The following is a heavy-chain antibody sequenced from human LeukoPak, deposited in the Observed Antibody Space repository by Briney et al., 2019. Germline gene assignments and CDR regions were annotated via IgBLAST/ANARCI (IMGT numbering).Heavy chain of an antibody. Sequence: SETLSLTCTVSGGSINSDSYYWTWIRQPAGKGLEWIGRIYTTGSPNYNPSLKSRVTISIDTSKNQFSPKLSSVSAADTAIYYCARDRGITTARGVPSWFDPWGQGTLVTVSS. V-gene: IGHV4-61*02. CDR3: ARDRGITTARGVPSWFDP. CDR1: GGSINSDSYY. CDR2: IYTTGSP. J-gene: IGHJ5*02. D-gene: IGHD3-10*01.